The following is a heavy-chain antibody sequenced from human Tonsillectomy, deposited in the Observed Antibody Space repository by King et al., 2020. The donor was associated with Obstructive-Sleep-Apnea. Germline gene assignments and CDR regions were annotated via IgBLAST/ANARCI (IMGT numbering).Heavy chain of an antibody. CDR1: TYSISSGYY. Sequence: QLQESGPGLVKPSETLSLTCTVSTYSISSGYYWGWIRQPPGKGLEWIGSFYHSGSTYYSPSLKSRVTISVDTSKNQFSLKLSSVTAADTAVYYCARAPVVVTASTHFDYWGQGTLGTVSS. V-gene: IGHV4-38-2*02. CDR3: ARAPVVVTASTHFDY. D-gene: IGHD2-21*02. J-gene: IGHJ4*02. CDR2: FYHSGST.